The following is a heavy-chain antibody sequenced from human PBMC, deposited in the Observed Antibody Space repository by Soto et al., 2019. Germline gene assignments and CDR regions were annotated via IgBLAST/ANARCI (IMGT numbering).Heavy chain of an antibody. D-gene: IGHD4-17*01. CDR3: ARSLGRGDLEYSDY. CDR2: IYYSVST. V-gene: IGHV4-31*03. J-gene: IGHJ4*02. Sequence: QVQLQGSGPGLVKPSQTLSLTCTVSGGSISSGGYYWSWIRQPPGKVLEWIGYIYYSVSTYYNPALKSRITISVDTAKNQFSLKLSSVTAADTAVYYCARSLGRGDLEYSDYWGQGTLVTVSS. CDR1: GGSISSGGYY.